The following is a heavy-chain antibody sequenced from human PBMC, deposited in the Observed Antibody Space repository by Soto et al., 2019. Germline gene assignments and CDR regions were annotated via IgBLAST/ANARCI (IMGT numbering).Heavy chain of an antibody. J-gene: IGHJ3*02. V-gene: IGHV4-59*08. D-gene: IGHD6-25*01. Sequence: SDTLSLTCTFSGDSLSTYYLELLREPPGKGLEWIGYIYNSGSTSYTPSLKSRVTFSVDTSKNQFSLKLNSLTAADTAVYYCARASPRGYLDAFDIWGRGTMVTVS. CDR2: IYNSGST. CDR1: GDSLSTYY. CDR3: ARASPRGYLDAFDI.